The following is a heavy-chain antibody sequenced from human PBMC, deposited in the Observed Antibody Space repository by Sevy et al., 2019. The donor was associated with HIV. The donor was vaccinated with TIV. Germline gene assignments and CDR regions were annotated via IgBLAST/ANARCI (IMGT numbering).Heavy chain of an antibody. Sequence: GGSLRLSCAASGFTFSRYWMSWVRQAPGKGLEWVANIKQDGSEKYYVDSVKGRFTISRDNAKKSLYLQMNSLRAEDTAVYYCAKGDSTFYGMDVWGQGTTVTVSS. CDR2: IKQDGSEK. D-gene: IGHD6-13*01. J-gene: IGHJ6*02. CDR3: AKGDSTFYGMDV. CDR1: GFTFSRYW. V-gene: IGHV3-7*03.